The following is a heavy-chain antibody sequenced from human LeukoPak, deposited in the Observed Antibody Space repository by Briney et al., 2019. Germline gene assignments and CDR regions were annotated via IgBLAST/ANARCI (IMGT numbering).Heavy chain of an antibody. J-gene: IGHJ4*02. CDR2: ISGSGGST. D-gene: IGHD3-22*01. CDR1: GFTFSSYA. Sequence: RTGGSLRLSCAASGFTFSSYAMSWVRQAPGKGLEWVSAISGSGGSTYYADSVKGRFTISRDNSKNTLYLQMNSLRAEDTAVYYCANPRPTPSYYYDSSGYYYPFDYWGQGTLVTVSS. CDR3: ANPRPTPSYYYDSSGYYYPFDY. V-gene: IGHV3-23*01.